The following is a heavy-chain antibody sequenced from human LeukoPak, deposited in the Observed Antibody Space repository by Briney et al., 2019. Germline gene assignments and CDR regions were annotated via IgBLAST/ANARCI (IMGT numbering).Heavy chain of an antibody. CDR1: GFTFSMYA. V-gene: IGHV3-33*01. CDR3: ATDRGGSPFDY. Sequence: GRSLRLSCAASGFTFSMYAMHWVRQAPGKGLEWVAVIWNDGSKEKCADSVKGRFTISRDNSKNILYLQMNSLRAEDTAMYYCATDRGGSPFDYWGQGTLVTVSS. CDR2: IWNDGSKE. D-gene: IGHD3-3*01. J-gene: IGHJ4*02.